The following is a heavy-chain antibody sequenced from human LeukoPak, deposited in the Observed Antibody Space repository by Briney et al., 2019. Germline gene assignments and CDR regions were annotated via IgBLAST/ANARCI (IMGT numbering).Heavy chain of an antibody. CDR2: IIPIFGTA. J-gene: IGHJ3*02. D-gene: IGHD2-2*01. Sequence: SVKVSCKTSGGTFNSYSISWVRQAPGQGLEWMGGIIPIFGTANYAQKFQGRVTITADESTSTAYMELSSLRSENTAVYYCARREVGYCSSTSCYSHAFDIWGQGTMVTVSS. CDR1: GGTFNSYS. V-gene: IGHV1-69*01. CDR3: ARREVGYCSSTSCYSHAFDI.